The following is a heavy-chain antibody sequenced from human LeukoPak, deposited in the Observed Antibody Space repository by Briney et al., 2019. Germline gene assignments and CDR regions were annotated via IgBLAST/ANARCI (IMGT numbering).Heavy chain of an antibody. CDR3: ARYPGSGSYYTGGWFDP. J-gene: IGHJ5*02. CDR2: IYPGDSDT. Sequence: GESLKISCKGSGYSFTSYWIGWVRQMPGKGPEWVGIIYPGDSDTRYSPSFQGQVTISADKSISTAYLQWSSLKASDTAMYYCARYPGSGSYYTGGWFDPWGQGTLVTVSS. CDR1: GYSFTSYW. V-gene: IGHV5-51*01. D-gene: IGHD1-26*01.